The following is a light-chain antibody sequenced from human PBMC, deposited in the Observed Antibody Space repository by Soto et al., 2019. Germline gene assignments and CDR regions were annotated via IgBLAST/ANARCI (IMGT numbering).Light chain of an antibody. CDR2: AAS. CDR3: QQSFITPWT. V-gene: IGKV1-39*01. CDR1: QTISSY. Sequence: DIQMTQSPSSLSASVGDRVTITCRASQTISSYLNWYQHKPGKAPKLLIDAASSLQSGVPSRFSGSGSGTDFTLTISSLQPEDFATYSCQQSFITPWTFGQGTKVEIK. J-gene: IGKJ1*01.